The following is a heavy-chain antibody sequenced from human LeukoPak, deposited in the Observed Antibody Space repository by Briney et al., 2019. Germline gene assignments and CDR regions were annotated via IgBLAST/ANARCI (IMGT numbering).Heavy chain of an antibody. Sequence: QPGRSLRLSCAASGLTFSNSAMSWVRQAPGKGLEWVSTLSGSGITTYYADSVKGRFTISRDNSNNTLYLQMNSLRAEDTAVYYCAKGIYSSGWSYFDYWGHGTLVTVSS. V-gene: IGHV3-23*01. J-gene: IGHJ4*01. CDR1: GLTFSNSA. CDR3: AKGIYSSGWSYFDY. D-gene: IGHD6-19*01. CDR2: LSGSGITT.